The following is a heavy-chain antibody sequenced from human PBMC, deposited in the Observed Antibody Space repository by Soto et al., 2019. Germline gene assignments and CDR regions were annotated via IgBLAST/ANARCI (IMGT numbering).Heavy chain of an antibody. V-gene: IGHV3-23*01. Sequence: EVQLLESGGDLTQPWGSLRLSCAASGFTFNIYAMTWVRQAPGKGLEWVSAISRYGDFTYYADSVEGRFTISRDNSKNTLYLQMNSLRAEDTAVYYCAKDRYLDHDSRGYLFDNWGQGTLVTVSS. CDR3: AKDRYLDHDSRGYLFDN. CDR2: ISRYGDFT. D-gene: IGHD3-22*01. J-gene: IGHJ4*02. CDR1: GFTFNIYA.